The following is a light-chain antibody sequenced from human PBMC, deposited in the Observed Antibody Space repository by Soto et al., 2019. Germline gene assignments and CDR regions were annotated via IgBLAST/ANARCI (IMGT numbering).Light chain of an antibody. J-gene: IGKJ5*01. CDR3: QQYGTSPLT. V-gene: IGKV3-20*01. CDR2: GAS. Sequence: IVLTQSPGTLSLSPGERATLSCRASQSLSSGYLAWYQQKPGQAPRLLIYGASSRATGIPDRFSGSGFGTDFTLTISRLEPEDFAVYYCQQYGTSPLTFGGGTRLEIK. CDR1: QSLSSGY.